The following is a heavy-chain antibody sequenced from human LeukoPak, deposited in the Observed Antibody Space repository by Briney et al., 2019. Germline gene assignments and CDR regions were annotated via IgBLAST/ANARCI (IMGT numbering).Heavy chain of an antibody. CDR2: ISSSSSYI. J-gene: IGHJ4*02. D-gene: IGHD2-8*01. V-gene: IGHV3-21*01. Sequence: GGSLRLSCAASGFTFGSYSMNWVRQAPGKGLEWVSSISSSSSYIYYADSVKGRFTISRDNAKNSLYLQMNSLRAEDTAVYYCARGGILYPEDYWGQGTLVTVSS. CDR1: GFTFGSYS. CDR3: ARGGILYPEDY.